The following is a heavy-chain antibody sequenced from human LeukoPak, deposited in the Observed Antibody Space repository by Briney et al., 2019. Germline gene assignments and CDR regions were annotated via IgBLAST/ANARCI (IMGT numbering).Heavy chain of an antibody. CDR3: TRDSAAGDY. D-gene: IGHD6-13*01. J-gene: IGHJ4*02. CDR2: IRSRANSYAT. CDR1: GFTFSGSA. V-gene: IGHV3-73*01. Sequence: PGGSLRLSCAASGFTFSGSAMHWVRQASGKGLEWVGRIRSRANSYATAYAASVKGRFTISRDDSKNTAYLQMNSLKTEDTAVYYCTRDSAAGDYWGQGTLVTVSS.